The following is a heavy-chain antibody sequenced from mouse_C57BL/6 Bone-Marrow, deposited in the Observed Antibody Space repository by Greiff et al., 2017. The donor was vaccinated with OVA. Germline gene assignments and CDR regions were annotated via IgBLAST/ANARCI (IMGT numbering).Heavy chain of an antibody. D-gene: IGHD1-1*01. Sequence: QVQLQQSGPELVKPGASVKISCKASGYAFSSSWMNWVKQRPGKGLEWIGRIYPGDGDTNYNGKFQGKATLTADNSSSTAYMKLRSLTSEDSAVYFCARGYRSRFDYWGQGTTLTVSS. CDR3: ARGYRSRFDY. V-gene: IGHV1-82*01. CDR2: IYPGDGDT. J-gene: IGHJ2*01. CDR1: GYAFSSSW.